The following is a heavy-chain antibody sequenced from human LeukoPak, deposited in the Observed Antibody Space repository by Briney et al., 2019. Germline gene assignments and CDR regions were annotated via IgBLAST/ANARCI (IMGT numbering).Heavy chain of an antibody. CDR3: AKDVGSGVYYYGMDV. V-gene: IGHV3-30*18. J-gene: IGHJ6*02. CDR2: ISYDGSKK. D-gene: IGHD3-3*01. CDR1: GISFSYYD. Sequence: GGSLRLSCVASGISFSYYDMHWVRQAPGKGLEWVAIISYDGSKKFYAESVKGRFIISRDNSKNTLYLQMNSLRAEDTAVYYCAKDVGSGVYYYGMDVWGQGTTVTVSS.